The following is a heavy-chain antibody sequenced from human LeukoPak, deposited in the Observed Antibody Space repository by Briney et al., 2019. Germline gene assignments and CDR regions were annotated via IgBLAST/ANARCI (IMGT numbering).Heavy chain of an antibody. V-gene: IGHV3-23*01. CDR2: ISGNGGNT. CDR3: AKSQGFYGSGYYFDY. D-gene: IGHD3-10*01. J-gene: IGHJ4*02. CDR1: GFTFSNFW. Sequence: PGGSLRLSCAAFGFTFSNFWMNWVRQAPGKGLEWVSSISGNGGNTYFADSVKGRFTISRDNSKNTLYLQMNSLRAEDTAVYYCAKSQGFYGSGYYFDYWGQGTLVTVSS.